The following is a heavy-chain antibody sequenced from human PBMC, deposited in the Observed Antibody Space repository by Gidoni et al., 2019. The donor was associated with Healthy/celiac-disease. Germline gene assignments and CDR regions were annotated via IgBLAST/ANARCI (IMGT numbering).Heavy chain of an antibody. CDR2: IYYSGST. J-gene: IGHJ6*02. Sequence: QVQLPEPDPGLVKPSETLSLTCTVSGGSISSYYWSWIRQPPGKGLEWIGYIYYSGSTNYNPSLKSRVTISVDTSKNQFSLKLSSVTAADTAVYYCARFDYYGSGSPNYYGMDVWGQGTTVTVSS. CDR3: ARFDYYGSGSPNYYGMDV. D-gene: IGHD3-10*01. CDR1: GGSISSYY. V-gene: IGHV4-59*01.